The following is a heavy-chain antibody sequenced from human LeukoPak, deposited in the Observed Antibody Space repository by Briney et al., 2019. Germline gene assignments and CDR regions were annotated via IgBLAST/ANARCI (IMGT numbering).Heavy chain of an antibody. CDR1: GGSIRSTTYY. CDR3: ARAPHFFDTSGSRYYFDY. J-gene: IGHJ4*02. CDR2: IYYSGNT. Sequence: MTSETLSLTCSVSGGSIRSTTYYWGWIRQPPGKGLEWIGSIYYSGNTYYSPSLMSRVTISVDTSKNQFSLNLSSVTAADTAVYYCARAPHFFDTSGSRYYFDYWGQGALVTVSS. D-gene: IGHD3-22*01. V-gene: IGHV4-39*07.